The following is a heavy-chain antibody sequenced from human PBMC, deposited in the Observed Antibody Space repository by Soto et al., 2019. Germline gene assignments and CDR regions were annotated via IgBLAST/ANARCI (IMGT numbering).Heavy chain of an antibody. J-gene: IGHJ4*02. CDR1: GYTFTSYD. D-gene: IGHD6-13*01. CDR3: ARDFPALAAAGLR. Sequence: ASVKVSCKASGYTFTSYDINWVRQATGQGLEWMGWMNPNSGNTGYAQKFQGRVTMTRNTSISTAYMELSSLRSEDTAVYYCARDFPALAAAGLRWGQGTLVTVSS. CDR2: MNPNSGNT. V-gene: IGHV1-8*01.